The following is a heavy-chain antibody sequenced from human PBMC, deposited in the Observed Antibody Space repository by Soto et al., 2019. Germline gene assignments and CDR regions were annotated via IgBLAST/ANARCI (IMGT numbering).Heavy chain of an antibody. J-gene: IGHJ4*02. V-gene: IGHV1-69*02. D-gene: IGHD3-10*01. Sequence: QVQLVQSGAEVKKPGSSVRVSCKASGDTFNFYSINWVRQAPGLGLEWMGRINPILSLSNYAPRFQGRVAMTAHKSTTTAYMELSSLRSEDTARYYCASSYGSGYRAFDSWGQGALVTVSS. CDR1: GDTFNFYS. CDR2: INPILSLS. CDR3: ASSYGSGYRAFDS.